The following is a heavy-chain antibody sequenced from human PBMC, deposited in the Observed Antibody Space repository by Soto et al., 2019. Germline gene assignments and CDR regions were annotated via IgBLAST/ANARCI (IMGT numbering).Heavy chain of an antibody. J-gene: IGHJ4*02. D-gene: IGHD2-15*01. CDR3: ARSGGLDRDFNY. Sequence: QVQLVQSGAEVKKPGSSVKVSCKASGGTFSSDSFSWVQQAPGQGLEWMGGIIPMFDTPIYAQKFQDRVTXXAXESTSTAYMQLSSLRSGDTAVYYCARSGGLDRDFNYWGQGSLVTVSS. CDR1: GGTFSSDS. V-gene: IGHV1-69*12. CDR2: IIPMFDTP.